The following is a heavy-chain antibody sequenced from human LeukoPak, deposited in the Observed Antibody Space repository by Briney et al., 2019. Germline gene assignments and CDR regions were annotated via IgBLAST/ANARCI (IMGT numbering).Heavy chain of an antibody. CDR3: ARARRPMGATRGYNWFDP. CDR1: GGSFSGYY. D-gene: IGHD1-26*01. Sequence: SETPSLTCAVYGGSFSGYYWSWIRQPPGKGLEWIGEINHSGSTNYNPSLKSRVTISVDTSKNQFSLKLSSVTTADTAVYYCARARRPMGATRGYNWFDPWGQGTLVTVSS. V-gene: IGHV4-34*01. J-gene: IGHJ5*02. CDR2: INHSGST.